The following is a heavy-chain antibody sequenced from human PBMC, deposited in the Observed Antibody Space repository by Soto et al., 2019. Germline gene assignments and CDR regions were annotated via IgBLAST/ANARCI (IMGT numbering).Heavy chain of an antibody. J-gene: IGHJ4*02. D-gene: IGHD3-16*01. CDR1: GVTFSSYI. Sequence: LRLSCAASGVTFSSYIMNWVRQSPGKGLEWVSAISSSSSYIYYADSVKGRFTISRDNAKNSLYLQMNSLRAEDTAVYYCARRRGYVSIDYWGQGTLVTVSS. V-gene: IGHV3-21*01. CDR3: ARRRGYVSIDY. CDR2: ISSSSSYI.